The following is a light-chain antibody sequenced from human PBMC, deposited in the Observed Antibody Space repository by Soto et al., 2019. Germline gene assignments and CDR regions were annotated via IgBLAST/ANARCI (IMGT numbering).Light chain of an antibody. J-gene: IGKJ2*01. CDR3: QQYGTSPNT. CDR2: GAS. V-gene: IGKV3-20*01. CDR1: QIVNNNA. Sequence: EIVLTQSPDTLSLSPGERDTLSCRASQIVNNNALAWYQQKPGQPPRLLIYGASNRPGGIPDKFSGSGSGTDLTFTINRLEPEDLAVYYCQQYGTSPNTFAQGTKLEI.